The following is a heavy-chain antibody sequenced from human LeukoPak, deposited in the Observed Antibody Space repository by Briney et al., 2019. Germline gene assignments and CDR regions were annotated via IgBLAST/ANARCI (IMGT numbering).Heavy chain of an antibody. D-gene: IGHD4-17*01. J-gene: IGHJ4*02. CDR2: ISSSSSTI. CDR1: GFTFNSYE. CDR3: ARHSFGDYEFWFDY. Sequence: GSLRLSCAASGFTFNSYEMNWVRQAPGKGLEWVSYISSSSSTIYYADSVKGRFTISRDNAKNSLSLQMNSLRAEDTAVYYCARHSFGDYEFWFDYWGQGTLVTVSS. V-gene: IGHV3-48*03.